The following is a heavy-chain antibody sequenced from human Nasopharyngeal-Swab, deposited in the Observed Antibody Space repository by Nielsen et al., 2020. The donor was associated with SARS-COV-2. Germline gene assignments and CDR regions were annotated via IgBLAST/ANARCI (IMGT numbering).Heavy chain of an antibody. CDR1: GYTFTSYV. V-gene: IGHV1-18*04. CDR2: ISAYNGNT. J-gene: IGHJ6*02. Sequence: SVNVSCKASGYTFTSYVISWVRQAPGQGLDWMGWISAYNGNTNYAQKLQGRVTMTTDTSTSTAYMELRSLRSDDTAVYYCARDSVDTAMVRNYYGMDVWGQGTTVTVSS. D-gene: IGHD5-18*01. CDR3: ARDSVDTAMVRNYYGMDV.